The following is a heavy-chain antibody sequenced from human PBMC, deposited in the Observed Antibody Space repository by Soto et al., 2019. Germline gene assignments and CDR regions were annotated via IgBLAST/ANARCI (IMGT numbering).Heavy chain of an antibody. CDR3: ARDGHIVVVPAAVGLHYYYGMDV. V-gene: IGHV3-30*19. CDR2: IWYDGSNK. D-gene: IGHD2-2*01. J-gene: IGHJ6*02. Sequence: QVQLVESGGGVVQPGRSLRLSCAASGFTFSSYGMHWVRQAPGKGLEWVAVIWYDGSNKYYADSVKGRFTISRDNSKNTLYLQMNSLRAEDTAVYYCARDGHIVVVPAAVGLHYYYGMDVWGQGTTVTVSS. CDR1: GFTFSSYG.